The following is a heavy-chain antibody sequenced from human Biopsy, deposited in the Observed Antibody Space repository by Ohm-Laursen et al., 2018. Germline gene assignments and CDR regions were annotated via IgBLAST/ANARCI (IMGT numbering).Heavy chain of an antibody. Sequence: SGTLSLTCTVSGGPFTGHYWTWIRQPPGKGLEWIGHISHTGYTSYKSSLKSRVTISLDTSRKHFSLRLTSLAAADTAVYYCARGSNEYGGLYFPHWGQGTLVTVSS. CDR1: GGPFTGHY. J-gene: IGHJ1*01. D-gene: IGHD4-23*01. CDR2: ISHTGYT. CDR3: ARGSNEYGGLYFPH. V-gene: IGHV4-59*11.